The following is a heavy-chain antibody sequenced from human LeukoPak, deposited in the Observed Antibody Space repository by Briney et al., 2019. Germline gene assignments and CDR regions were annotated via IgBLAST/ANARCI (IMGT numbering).Heavy chain of an antibody. J-gene: IGHJ3*02. CDR3: ARDTYYDFWSGPLRPGAFDI. D-gene: IGHD3-3*01. Sequence: GGSLRLSCAASGFTFSSYWMSWVRQAPGKGLEWVANIKQDGSEKYYVDSVKGRFTISRDNAKNSLYLQMNSLRAEDTAVYYCARDTYYDFWSGPLRPGAFDIWGQGTMVTVSS. V-gene: IGHV3-7*01. CDR2: IKQDGSEK. CDR1: GFTFSSYW.